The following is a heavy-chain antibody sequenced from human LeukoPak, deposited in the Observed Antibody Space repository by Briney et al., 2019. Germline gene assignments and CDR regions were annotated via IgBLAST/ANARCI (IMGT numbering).Heavy chain of an antibody. CDR2: ISSSSGST. Sequence: PGGSLRLSCAASGFTFRNYAMSWVRQGPGKGLEWVSGISSSSGSTYYADSVKSRFTISRGNSKNTLYLQMNSLRAEDTAVYYCTKDRRLYSSSWSFDYWGQGTLVTVSS. V-gene: IGHV3-23*01. J-gene: IGHJ4*02. CDR1: GFTFRNYA. D-gene: IGHD6-13*01. CDR3: TKDRRLYSSSWSFDY.